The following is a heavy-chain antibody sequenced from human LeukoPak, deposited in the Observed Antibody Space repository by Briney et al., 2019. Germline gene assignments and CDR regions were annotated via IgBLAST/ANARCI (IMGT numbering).Heavy chain of an antibody. CDR2: ISGSGGST. Sequence: GGSLRLSCAASGFTISSYAMSWVRQAPGKGLEWVSAISGSGGSTYYADSVKGRFTISRDNSKNTLYLQMNSLSAEDTAVYYCAKDKYSSSKGDDYWGQGTLVTVSS. D-gene: IGHD6-6*01. V-gene: IGHV3-23*01. CDR3: AKDKYSSSKGDDY. CDR1: GFTISSYA. J-gene: IGHJ4*02.